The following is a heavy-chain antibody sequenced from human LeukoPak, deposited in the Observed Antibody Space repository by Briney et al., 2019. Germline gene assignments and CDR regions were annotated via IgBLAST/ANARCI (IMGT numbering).Heavy chain of an antibody. CDR1: GFLVSSKY. CDR3: VRVDDYGDYPYYFDS. J-gene: IGHJ4*02. Sequence: GESLRLSCAASGFLVSSKYKSWVRPAPGKGLEWVSVIYSGGSTYYADSVKGRFTISRDNSKNTVYLQMNSLRAEDTAVYYCVRVDDYGDYPYYFDSWGQGTLVTVSS. D-gene: IGHD4-17*01. CDR2: IYSGGST. V-gene: IGHV3-66*01.